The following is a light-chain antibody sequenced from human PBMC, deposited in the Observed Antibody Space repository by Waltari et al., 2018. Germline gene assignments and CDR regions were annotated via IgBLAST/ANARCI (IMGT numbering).Light chain of an antibody. Sequence: DIVMTKSPLSLPVTPGEPASISCRSSQSLLHTNDYNYLDWYLQKPGQSPQLLIYLGSNRASGVPDRFSGSGSGTDFTLKISRVEAEDVGLYYCMQTLQTPLTFGGGTRVEIK. CDR1: QSLLHTNDYNY. CDR2: LGS. CDR3: MQTLQTPLT. V-gene: IGKV2-28*01. J-gene: IGKJ4*01.